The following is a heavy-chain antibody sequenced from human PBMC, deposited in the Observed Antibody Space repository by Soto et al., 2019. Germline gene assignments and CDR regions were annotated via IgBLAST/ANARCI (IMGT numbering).Heavy chain of an antibody. D-gene: IGHD3-22*01. CDR1: GFTFSSYG. CDR3: AREIYDDYDSSGFDH. V-gene: IGHV3-30*03. Sequence: PGGSLRLSCAASGFTFSSYGMHWVRQAPGKGLEWVAVISYDGSNKYYADAVKGRFTISRDNAKNTLSLQMNSLRAEDTAVYYCAREIYDDYDSSGFDHWGQRTLVTVSS. CDR2: ISYDGSNK. J-gene: IGHJ4*02.